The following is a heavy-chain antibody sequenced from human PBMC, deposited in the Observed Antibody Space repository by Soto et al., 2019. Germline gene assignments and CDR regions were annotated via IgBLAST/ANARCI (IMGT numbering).Heavy chain of an antibody. J-gene: IGHJ3*02. D-gene: IGHD3-3*01. CDR3: ARVLRIQPDYDFWSGYYKALGAFDI. CDR2: IYSGGST. Sequence: GGSLRLSCAASGFTVSSNYMSWVRQAPGKGLEWVSVIYSGGSTYYADSVKGRFTISRHNSKNPLYLQMNSLRAEDTAVYYCARVLRIQPDYDFWSGYYKALGAFDIWGQGTMVTVSS. CDR1: GFTVSSNY. V-gene: IGHV3-53*04.